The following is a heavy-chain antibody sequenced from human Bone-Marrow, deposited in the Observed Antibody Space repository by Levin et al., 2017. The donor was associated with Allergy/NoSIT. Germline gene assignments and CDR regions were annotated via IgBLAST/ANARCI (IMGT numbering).Heavy chain of an antibody. V-gene: IGHV3-30*18. CDR1: GFTFSSRG. CDR2: ISNDGSNI. CDR3: AKERSSSWSSLDY. J-gene: IGHJ4*02. D-gene: IGHD6-13*01. Sequence: LSLTCAASGFTFSSRGMHWVRQAPGKGLEWVAAISNDGSNIHYADSVRGRFTISRDNSKNTLFLQMNSLRPEDTAVFYCAKERSSSWSSLDYWGQGTLVTVSS.